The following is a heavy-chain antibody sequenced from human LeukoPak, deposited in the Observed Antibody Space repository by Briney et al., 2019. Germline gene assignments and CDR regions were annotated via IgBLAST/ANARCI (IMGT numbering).Heavy chain of an antibody. CDR2: ISFNGGNT. V-gene: IGHV3-64D*06. J-gene: IGHJ4*02. D-gene: IGHD3-3*01. Sequence: GGSLRLSCSASGFIFSSYAMHWVRQAPGKGLEYVSGISFNGGNTYFADSVKGRFTISRDNSKNTLWLQMSSLRDGDTAVYYCVRDQFFSFDHWGQGTLVTVSS. CDR1: GFIFSSYA. CDR3: VRDQFFSFDH.